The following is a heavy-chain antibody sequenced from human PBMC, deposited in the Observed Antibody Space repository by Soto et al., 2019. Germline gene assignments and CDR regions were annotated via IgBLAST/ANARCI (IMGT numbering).Heavy chain of an antibody. CDR3: ARDRHPMVRGVKVNWFDP. CDR1: GYTFTSYY. CDR2: INPSGGST. D-gene: IGHD3-10*01. V-gene: IGHV1-46*01. Sequence: QVQLVQSGAEVKKPGASVKVSCKASGYTFTSYYMHWVRQAPGQGLEWMGIINPSGGSTIYAQKCPGRVTMTRDTSTSTVYMELSSLRSEDTAVYYCARDRHPMVRGVKVNWFDPWGQGTLVTVSS. J-gene: IGHJ5*02.